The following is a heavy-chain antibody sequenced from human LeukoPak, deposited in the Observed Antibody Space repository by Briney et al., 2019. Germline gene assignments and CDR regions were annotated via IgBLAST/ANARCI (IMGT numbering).Heavy chain of an antibody. D-gene: IGHD6-13*01. CDR1: GFTFSSYS. CDR2: ISSSSSYI. J-gene: IGHJ5*02. V-gene: IGHV3-21*01. CDR3: ASQDLEVAGTLGNWFDP. Sequence: GGSLRLSCAATGFTFSSYSMNWVRQAPGKGLEWVSSISSSSSYIYYADSVKGRSTISRDNAKNSLYLQMNSLRAEDTAVYYCASQDLEVAGTLGNWFDPLGQGTLVTVSS.